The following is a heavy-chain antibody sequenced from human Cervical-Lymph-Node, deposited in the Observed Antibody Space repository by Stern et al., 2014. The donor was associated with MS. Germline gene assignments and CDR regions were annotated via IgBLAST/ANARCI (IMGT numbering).Heavy chain of an antibody. Sequence: VQLVESGGGVVQPGRSLRLSCAASGFSFSRYAMHWVRQAPGKGLKWVALIWYDGSNPYYADSVTVRFTISSDNFKNTLYLQMNSLRAEDTAVYYCASAYSSSHYYFDYWGQGTLVTVSS. CDR3: ASAYSSSHYYFDY. J-gene: IGHJ4*02. D-gene: IGHD6-13*01. V-gene: IGHV3-33*01. CDR1: GFSFSRYA. CDR2: IWYDGSNP.